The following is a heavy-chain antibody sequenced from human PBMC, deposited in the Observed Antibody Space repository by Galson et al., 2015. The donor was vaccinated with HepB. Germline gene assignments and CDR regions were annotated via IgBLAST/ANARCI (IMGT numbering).Heavy chain of an antibody. CDR1: GFTFSDYY. CDR2: ISSSGSTI. CDR3: ASLYSSGWYGNYYYGMDV. V-gene: IGHV3-11*01. D-gene: IGHD6-19*01. Sequence: SLRLSCAASGFTFSDYYMSWIRQAPGKGLEWVSYISSSGSTIYYADSVKGRFTISRDNAKNSLYLQMNSLRAEDTAVYYCASLYSSGWYGNYYYGMDVWGQGTTVTVSS. J-gene: IGHJ6*02.